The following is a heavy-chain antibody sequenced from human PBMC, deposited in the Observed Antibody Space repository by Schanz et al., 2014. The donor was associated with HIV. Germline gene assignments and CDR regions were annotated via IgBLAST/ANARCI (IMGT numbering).Heavy chain of an antibody. CDR3: AKALTSSAAGNFDP. CDR2: IIGSGGRT. Sequence: EVKLSESGGGLVQPGGSLRLSCAASRFTFSSFAMGWVRQAPGKGLEWVSTIIGSGGRTYYADSVKGRFTISRDNSMNTLYLQMNSLRAEDSAVYYCAKALTSSAAGNFDPWGQGTLVTVSS. D-gene: IGHD6-13*01. V-gene: IGHV3-23*01. CDR1: RFTFSSFA. J-gene: IGHJ5*02.